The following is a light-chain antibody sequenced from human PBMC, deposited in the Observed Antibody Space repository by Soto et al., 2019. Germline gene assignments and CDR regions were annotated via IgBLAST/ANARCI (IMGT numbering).Light chain of an antibody. CDR1: QSISTW. CDR3: QQYVNRWT. V-gene: IGKV1-5*03. J-gene: IGKJ1*01. Sequence: DIQRTHSPSTLSASIGDRVTITCRASQSISTWLAWYQQKPGKAPKLLIYKASSLESGVPSRFSGSGSGTEFTLTISSLQPDDSATYYCQQYVNRWTFGQGTKV. CDR2: KAS.